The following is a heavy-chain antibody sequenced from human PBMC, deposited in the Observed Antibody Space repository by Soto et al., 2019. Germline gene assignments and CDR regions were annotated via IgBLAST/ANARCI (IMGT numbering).Heavy chain of an antibody. J-gene: IGHJ4*02. CDR2: IIPMLDVT. V-gene: IGHV1-69*02. CDR1: GGTFSSYT. Sequence: QVQLVQSGAEVKKPGSSVRVSCKASGGTFSSYTINWVRQAPGQGLEWVGRIIPMLDVTNFAQRFQGRVTTTADKSTTTAYMELSLLKPEDTAVYYCARSQSCSSTSCYSPQPFDYWGQGTLVTVAS. CDR3: ARSQSCSSTSCYSPQPFDY. D-gene: IGHD2-2*01.